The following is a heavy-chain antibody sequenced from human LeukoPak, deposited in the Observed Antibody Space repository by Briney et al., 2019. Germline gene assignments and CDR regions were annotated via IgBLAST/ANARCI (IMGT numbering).Heavy chain of an antibody. CDR1: DYTFTSYS. CDR3: ARGWIQLWFLDY. J-gene: IGHJ4*02. Sequence: ASVKVSCKASDYTFTSYSISWVRQAPGQGLEWMGWISAYNGNTNYAQKLQGRVTMTTDTSTSTAYMELRSLRSDDTAVYYCARGWIQLWFLDYWGQGTLVTVSS. V-gene: IGHV1-18*01. D-gene: IGHD5-18*01. CDR2: ISAYNGNT.